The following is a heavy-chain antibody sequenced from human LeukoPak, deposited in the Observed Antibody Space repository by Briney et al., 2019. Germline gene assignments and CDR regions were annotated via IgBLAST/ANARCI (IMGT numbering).Heavy chain of an antibody. J-gene: IGHJ4*02. CDR2: MNSNNSDI. V-gene: IGHV1-8*01. CDR3: VRVPPGTTIYAY. D-gene: IGHD1-14*01. Sequence: ASVKVSCKASGYTFTSYHINWVRQATGQGLEWVGWMNSNNSDIGYAQKFQGRVTMTRNTSIGTAYMELSSLRSEDTAIYYCVRVPPGTTIYAYWGRGTLVTVSS. CDR1: GYTFTSYH.